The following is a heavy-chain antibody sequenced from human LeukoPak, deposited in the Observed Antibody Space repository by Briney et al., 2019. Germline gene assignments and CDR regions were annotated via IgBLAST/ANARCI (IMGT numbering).Heavy chain of an antibody. D-gene: IGHD3-3*01. V-gene: IGHV3-23*01. J-gene: IGHJ3*02. CDR3: AKEGPYDFWSGHASAFDI. Sequence: GGSLRLSCAASGFTLSSYAMNWVRQAPGKGLEWVSAISGNGGSTYYADSVKGRFTISRDNSKNTLYLQIDSLRAEDTAVYYCAKEGPYDFWSGHASAFDIWGQGTKVTVSS. CDR1: GFTLSSYA. CDR2: ISGNGGST.